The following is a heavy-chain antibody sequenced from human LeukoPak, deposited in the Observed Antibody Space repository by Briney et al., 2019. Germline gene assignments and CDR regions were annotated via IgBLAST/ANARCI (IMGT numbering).Heavy chain of an antibody. CDR2: IRYDGGNQ. J-gene: IGHJ4*02. Sequence: PGGSLRLSCAASGFTFSSYGMYWVRQTPGKGLEWVAFIRYDGGNQYYADSVKGRFTISRDNSKNTLSLQMNSLKTEDTAVYYCAKDMGYNSGWTRIDYWGQGTLVTVSS. CDR3: AKDMGYNSGWTRIDY. V-gene: IGHV3-30*02. D-gene: IGHD6-19*01. CDR1: GFTFSSYG.